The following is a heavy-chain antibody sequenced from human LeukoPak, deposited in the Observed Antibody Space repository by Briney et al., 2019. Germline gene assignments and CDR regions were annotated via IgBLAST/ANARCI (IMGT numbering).Heavy chain of an antibody. V-gene: IGHV4-34*04. CDR3: ASSEGSTDY. Sequence: PETLSLTCALSAESPSTYYSGWVRHSPQEGLEWVGEIIHRGSTTHNPSLKRGATLPVDTPNHQSSLMLTSVPSAGAAGYYCASSEGSTDYWGQGTLVTVSS. CDR2: IIHRGST. CDR1: AESPSTYY. J-gene: IGHJ4*02. D-gene: IGHD5/OR15-5a*01.